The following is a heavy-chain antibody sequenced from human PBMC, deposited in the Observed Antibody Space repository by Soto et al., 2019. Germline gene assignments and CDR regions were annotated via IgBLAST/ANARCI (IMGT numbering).Heavy chain of an antibody. CDR1: GGSFSGYY. CDR2: VNHSGST. D-gene: IGHD1-1*01. Sequence: SETLSLTCAVYGGSFSGYYWSWIRQPPGKGLEWIGEVNHSGSTNYNPSLKSRVTISVDTSKNQFSLKLSSVTAADTAVYYCARGYNWNDEFDYWGQGTLVTVSS. V-gene: IGHV4-34*01. J-gene: IGHJ4*02. CDR3: ARGYNWNDEFDY.